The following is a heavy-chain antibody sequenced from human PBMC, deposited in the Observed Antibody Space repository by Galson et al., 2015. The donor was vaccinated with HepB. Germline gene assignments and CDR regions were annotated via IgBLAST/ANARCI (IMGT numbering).Heavy chain of an antibody. CDR1: GYTFTSYG. CDR2: ISAYNGNT. Sequence: SVKVSCKASGYTFTSYGISWVRQAPGQGLEWMGWISAYNGNTNYAQKLQGRVTMTTDTSTSTAYMELRSLRSEDTAVYYCAGGSYYYGMDVWGQGTTVTVSS. J-gene: IGHJ6*02. D-gene: IGHD3-16*01. CDR3: AGGSYYYGMDV. V-gene: IGHV1-18*04.